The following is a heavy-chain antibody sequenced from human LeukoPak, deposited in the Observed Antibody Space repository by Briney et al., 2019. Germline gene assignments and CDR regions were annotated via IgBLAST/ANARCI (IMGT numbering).Heavy chain of an antibody. CDR2: IYYTGST. J-gene: IGHJ4*02. CDR3: ARGPTLTTDY. D-gene: IGHD4-17*01. CDR1: GGSVRSGSYH. Sequence: SETLSLTCTVSGGSVRSGSYHWSWIRQPPGKGLEWIGDIYYTGSTNYNPSLKSRVTMSVDTSKNQFSLRLSSVTAADTAVYYCARGPTLTTDYWGQGTLVTVSS. V-gene: IGHV4-61*01.